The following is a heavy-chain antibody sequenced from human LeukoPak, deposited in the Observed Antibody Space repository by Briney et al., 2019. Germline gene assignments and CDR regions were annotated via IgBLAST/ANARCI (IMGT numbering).Heavy chain of an antibody. D-gene: IGHD6-19*01. CDR1: GYTFTNYA. J-gene: IGHJ4*02. Sequence: ASVKVSCKTSGYTFTNYAIHWVRQAPGQRLEWMGWINAGNGDTKYSQKFQDRVTITRDTSASTAYMELSSLRSEDTAVYYCVRGYIAVAGIFVYWGQGTLVTVSS. CDR3: VRGYIAVAGIFVY. CDR2: INAGNGDT. V-gene: IGHV1-3*01.